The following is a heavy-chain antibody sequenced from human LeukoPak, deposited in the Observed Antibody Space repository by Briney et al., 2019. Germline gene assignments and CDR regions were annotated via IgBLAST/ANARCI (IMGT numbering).Heavy chain of an antibody. D-gene: IGHD6-13*01. CDR3: GRGPLKQQLVKPDPDYYYYMDV. CDR1: GGRFSYYA. V-gene: IGHV1-69*13. Sequence: SVKVSCKASGGRFSYYALTWVRQSPGQGFEWMGGIIPIFGTTNYAQNFQGRVTFTEDESTTTANMELSSVRFEDTAVYYCGRGPLKQQLVKPDPDYYYYMDVWGNGTTVTVSS. CDR2: IIPIFGTT. J-gene: IGHJ6*03.